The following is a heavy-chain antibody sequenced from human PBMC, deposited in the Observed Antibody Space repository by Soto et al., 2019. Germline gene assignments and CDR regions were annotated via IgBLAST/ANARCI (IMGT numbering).Heavy chain of an antibody. CDR3: ARGKNHEGSGASFDY. J-gene: IGHJ4*02. Sequence: RASVKVSCKASGGTFSSYAISWVRQAPGQGLEWMGGIIPIFGTANYAQKFQGRVTITADESTSTAYMELSSLRSEDTAVYYCARGKNHEGSGASFDYWGQGTLVTVSS. V-gene: IGHV1-69*13. CDR1: GGTFSSYA. D-gene: IGHD1-26*01. CDR2: IIPIFGTA.